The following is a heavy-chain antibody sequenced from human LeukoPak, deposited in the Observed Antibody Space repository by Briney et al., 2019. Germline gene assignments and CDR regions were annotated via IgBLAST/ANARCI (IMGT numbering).Heavy chain of an antibody. CDR1: GFTFSTYA. V-gene: IGHV3-23*01. CDR2: ISSSGGSP. J-gene: IGHJ4*02. CDR3: AKGGKWDVTPFDY. Sequence: PGGSLRLSCVASGFTFSTYALSWVRQAPGKGLEWVSAISSSGGSPYYADSVNGRFTISRDNSKNTLYLQVNSLRAEDTAVYYCAKGGKWDVTPFDYWGQGTLVTVSS. D-gene: IGHD1-26*01.